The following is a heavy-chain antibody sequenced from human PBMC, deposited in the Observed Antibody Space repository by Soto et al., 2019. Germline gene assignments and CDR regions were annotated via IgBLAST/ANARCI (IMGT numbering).Heavy chain of an antibody. CDR3: ARGGSWTHCLDY. D-gene: IGHD2-15*01. CDR2: IWSDGSNN. CDR1: GFTFSNYG. V-gene: IGHV3-33*01. Sequence: GGSLRLSCAASGFTFSNYGMHWVRQAPGKGLEWVAVIWSDGSNNYYVDSVKGRFTISRDNSKNTLDLQVNNLRVEDTAVYYCARGGSWTHCLDYWGQGTPVTVSS. J-gene: IGHJ4*02.